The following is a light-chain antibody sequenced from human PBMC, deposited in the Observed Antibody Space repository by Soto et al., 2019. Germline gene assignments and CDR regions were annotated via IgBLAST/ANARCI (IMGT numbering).Light chain of an antibody. J-gene: IGKJ2*01. CDR3: QQYGTSPYT. V-gene: IGKV3-20*01. CDR1: QSVTSNY. Sequence: EIVLTQSPGTLSLSPGERANLSCRAGQSVTSNYVAWYQQKHGQAPRLLIYGASYRATDIPDRFSGSGSGTDFTLTISRLEAEDFAVYYCQQYGTSPYTFGQGTKLEIK. CDR2: GAS.